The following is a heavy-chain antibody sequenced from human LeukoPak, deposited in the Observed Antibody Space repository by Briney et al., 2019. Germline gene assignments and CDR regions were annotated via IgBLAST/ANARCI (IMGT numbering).Heavy chain of an antibody. V-gene: IGHV4-38-2*02. CDR1: GYSISSGYY. CDR2: IYHSGST. Sequence: PSETLSLTCTVSGYSISSGYYWGWIRQPPGKGLEWIGSIYHSGSTYYNPSLKSRVTISVDTSKNQFSLKLSSVTAADTAVYYCARDWEVPWEPGLESPTWGQGTLVTVSS. J-gene: IGHJ5*02. CDR3: ARDWEVPWEPGLESPT. D-gene: IGHD1-1*01.